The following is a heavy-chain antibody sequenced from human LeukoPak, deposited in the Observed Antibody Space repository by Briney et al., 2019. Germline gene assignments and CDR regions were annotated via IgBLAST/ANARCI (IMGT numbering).Heavy chain of an antibody. CDR1: GFTFSNAW. J-gene: IGHJ4*02. CDR3: TTAPAAYTFDS. V-gene: IGHV3-15*01. D-gene: IGHD3-16*01. CDR2: IKSITDGGTT. Sequence: PGGSLRPSCAASGFTFSNAWMSWVRQAPGKGLEWIGRIKSITDGGTTVYAAPVKDRFTISRDDSKNTLYLQMNSLKTEDTAVYYCTTAPAAYTFDSWGQGTLVTVSS.